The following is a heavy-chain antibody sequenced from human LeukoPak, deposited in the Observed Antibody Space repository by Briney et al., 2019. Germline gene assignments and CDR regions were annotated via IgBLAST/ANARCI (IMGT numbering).Heavy chain of an antibody. V-gene: IGHV3-30*18. CDR3: AKDGTAPFDY. D-gene: IGHD6-13*01. Sequence: GGSLRLSCAASGFTFSSYGMHWVRQAPGKGLEWVAVISYDGSNKYYADSVKGRFTISRDNSKNTLYLQMNSLRAGDTAVYYCAKDGTAPFDYWGQGTLVTVSS. J-gene: IGHJ4*02. CDR2: ISYDGSNK. CDR1: GFTFSSYG.